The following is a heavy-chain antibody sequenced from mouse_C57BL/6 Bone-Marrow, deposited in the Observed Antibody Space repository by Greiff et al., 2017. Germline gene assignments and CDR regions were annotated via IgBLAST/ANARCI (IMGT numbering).Heavy chain of an antibody. D-gene: IGHD1-1*01. V-gene: IGHV14-4*01. Sequence: VQLQQSGAELVRPGASVKLSCTASGFNIKDDYMHWVKQRPEQGLEWIGCIDPENGDTEYASKFQGKATITADTSSNTAYLQLSSLTSEDTAVYYYTHYGSSYGYFDYWGQGTTLTVSS. CDR1: GFNIKDDY. CDR2: IDPENGDT. CDR3: THYGSSYGYFDY. J-gene: IGHJ2*01.